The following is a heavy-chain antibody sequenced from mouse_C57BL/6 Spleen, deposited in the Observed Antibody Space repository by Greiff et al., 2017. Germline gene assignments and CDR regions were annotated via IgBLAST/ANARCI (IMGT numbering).Heavy chain of an antibody. V-gene: IGHV1-52*01. CDR1: GYTFTSYW. CDR2: IDPSDSET. CDR3: ARVWGYYSNPGGFAY. J-gene: IGHJ3*01. D-gene: IGHD2-5*01. Sequence: QVQLQQPGAELVRPGSSVKLSCKASGYTFTSYWMHWVKQRPIQGLEWIGNIDPSDSETHYNQKFKDKATLTVDKSSSTAYMQLSSLTSEDSAVYYCARVWGYYSNPGGFAYWGQGTLVTVSA.